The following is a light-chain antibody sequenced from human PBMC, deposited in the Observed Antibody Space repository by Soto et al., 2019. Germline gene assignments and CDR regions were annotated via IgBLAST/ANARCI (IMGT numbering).Light chain of an antibody. CDR1: QSVSSD. CDR3: QQYNKWPRT. V-gene: IGKV3-15*01. J-gene: IGKJ1*01. Sequence: EIVMTQSPATLSVSPGERATLSCRASQSVSSDLAWYQQKPGQAPRLFMFGASTSATGFPARFSGSGSGTEFPITISSLQSEDFAFYYCQQYNKWPRTFGQGTKVEI. CDR2: GAS.